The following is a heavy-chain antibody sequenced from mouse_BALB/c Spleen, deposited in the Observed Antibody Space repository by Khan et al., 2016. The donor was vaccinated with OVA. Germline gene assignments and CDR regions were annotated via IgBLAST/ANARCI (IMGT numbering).Heavy chain of an antibody. J-gene: IGHJ4*01. CDR3: ARGDSGAMDY. CDR2: ISSGSSTI. V-gene: IGHV5-17*02. Sequence: EVMLVESGGDLVQPGGSRKLSCAASGFTFSSFGMHWVRQAPEKGLEWVAYISSGSSTIYYADTVKGRFTISRDNPTNTLFLQMTSVRSEETGRYYCARGDSGAMDYWGQGTSVTVSS. CDR1: GFTFSSFG. D-gene: IGHD1-3*01.